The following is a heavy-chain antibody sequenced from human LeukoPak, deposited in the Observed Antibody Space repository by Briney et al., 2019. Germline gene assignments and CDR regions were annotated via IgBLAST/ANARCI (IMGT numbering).Heavy chain of an antibody. J-gene: IGHJ4*02. CDR2: IIPIFSTA. V-gene: IGHV1-69*13. CDR1: GGTFSSYA. CDR3: ARDRAYTHTAMVFYYFDY. D-gene: IGHD5-18*01. Sequence: SVKVSCKASGGTFSSYAISWVRQAPGQGLEWMGGIIPIFSTANYAQKFQGRVTITADESTSTAYMELSSLRSEDTAVYYCARDRAYTHTAMVFYYFDYWGQGTLVTVSS.